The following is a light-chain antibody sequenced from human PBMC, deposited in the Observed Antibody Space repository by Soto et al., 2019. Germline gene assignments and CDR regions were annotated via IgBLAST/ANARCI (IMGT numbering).Light chain of an antibody. V-gene: IGKV3-15*01. CDR3: QQYNNWPPV. CDR1: QCVSSN. CDR2: GAS. Sequence: EIVMTQSPATLSVSPGERATLSCRASQCVSSNLAWYQQKPGQAPRLLIYGASTRATGIPARFSGSGSGTEFTLTISSLQSEDFAVYYCQQYNNWPPVFGQGTKVEIK. J-gene: IGKJ1*01.